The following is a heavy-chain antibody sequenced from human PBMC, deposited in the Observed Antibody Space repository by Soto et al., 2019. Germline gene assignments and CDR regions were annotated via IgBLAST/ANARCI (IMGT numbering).Heavy chain of an antibody. J-gene: IGHJ6*02. V-gene: IGHV1-18*04. CDR1: GYNFTSYG. Sequence: GGLVKVSCKASGYNFTSYGISWVRPAPGKGLEWMGWISAYNGNTNYAQKLQGRVTMTTDTSTSTAHMELRSLRSDDTAVYYCARDGMRARELAVQYYYYGREVWGQGSRVTVSS. CDR2: ISAYNGNT. CDR3: ARDGMRARELAVQYYYYGREV. D-gene: IGHD1-7*01.